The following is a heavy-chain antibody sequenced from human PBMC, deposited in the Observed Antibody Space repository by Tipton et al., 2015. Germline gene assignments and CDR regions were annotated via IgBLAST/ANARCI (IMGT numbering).Heavy chain of an antibody. Sequence: GLVKPSETLSLTCSVSGGSVKSGTYFWTWIRQAPGKGLEWIGYIHYGGTTNYNPSLKSRVTISLDTSKNQFSLKLTSVTAADAAVYYCARDDHQVNAFDIWGQGTMVTVSS. CDR2: IHYGGTT. J-gene: IGHJ3*02. CDR1: GGSVKSGTYF. CDR3: ARDDHQVNAFDI. D-gene: IGHD1-14*01. V-gene: IGHV4-61*01.